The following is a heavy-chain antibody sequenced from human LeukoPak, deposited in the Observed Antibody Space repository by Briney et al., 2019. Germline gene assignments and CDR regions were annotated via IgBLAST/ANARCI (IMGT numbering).Heavy chain of an antibody. CDR1: GGSFSGYY. D-gene: IGHD4-17*01. J-gene: IGHJ2*01. CDR2: IYYSGST. Sequence: NSSETLSLTCAVYGGSFSGYYWSWIRQPPGKGLERIGYIYYSGSTNYNPSLKSRVTISVDTSKNQFSLNLTSVTAADTAVYYCARGRGGLRIANWYFDLWGRGTLVTVSS. CDR3: ARGRGGLRIANWYFDL. V-gene: IGHV4-59*01.